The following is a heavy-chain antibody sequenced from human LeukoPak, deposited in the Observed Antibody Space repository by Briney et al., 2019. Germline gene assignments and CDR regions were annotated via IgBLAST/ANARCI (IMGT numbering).Heavy chain of an antibody. V-gene: IGHV3-30-3*01. CDR2: ISYDGSNK. D-gene: IGHD2-2*01. J-gene: IGHJ4*02. Sequence: GGSLRLSCAASGFTFSSYAMHWVRQAPGKGLEWVAVISYDGSNKYYADSVKGRFTISRDNSKNTLYLQMNSLRAEDTAVYYCAKAYCSSTSCPSGYWGQGTLVTVSS. CDR3: AKAYCSSTSCPSGY. CDR1: GFTFSSYA.